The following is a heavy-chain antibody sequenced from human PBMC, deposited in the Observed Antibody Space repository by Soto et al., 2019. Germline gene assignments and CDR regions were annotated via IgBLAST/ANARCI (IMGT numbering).Heavy chain of an antibody. CDR1: EGSINTTDSY. CDR3: ARRRGIYPFGT. V-gene: IGHV4-39*01. Sequence: SETLSLTCSVSEGSINTTDSYWGWICQSPGKGLEWIGTIAYTGRTYYNPSLKSRVTISVDTSKNQFSLGLASVTAADTAVYYCARRRGIYPFGTWGPGTLVTV. CDR2: IAYTGRT. D-gene: IGHD3-16*01. J-gene: IGHJ5*02.